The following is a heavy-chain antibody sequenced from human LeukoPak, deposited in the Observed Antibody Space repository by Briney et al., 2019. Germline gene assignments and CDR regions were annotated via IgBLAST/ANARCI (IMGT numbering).Heavy chain of an antibody. J-gene: IGHJ6*02. Sequence: PSETLSLTCTVSGGSISSSSYYWGWIRQPPGKGLEWIGEINHSGSTNYNPSLKSRVTISVDTSKNQFSLKLSSVTAADTAVYYCARVCSGGSCYYYYYYGMGVWGQGTTVTVSS. CDR3: ARVCSGGSCYYYYYYGMGV. D-gene: IGHD2-15*01. V-gene: IGHV4-39*07. CDR1: GGSISSSSYY. CDR2: INHSGST.